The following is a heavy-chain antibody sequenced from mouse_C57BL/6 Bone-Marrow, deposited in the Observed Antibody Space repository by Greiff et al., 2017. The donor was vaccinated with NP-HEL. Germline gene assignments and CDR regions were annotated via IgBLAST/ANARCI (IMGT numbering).Heavy chain of an antibody. J-gene: IGHJ1*03. Sequence: EVQLQQSGPELVKPGASVKMSCKASGYTFTDYNMHWVKQSHGKSLEWIGYINPNNGGTSYNQKFKGKATLTVNKSSSTAYMELRSLTSEDSAVYYCARFITTVVAPYWYFDVWGTGTTVTVSS. V-gene: IGHV1-22*01. D-gene: IGHD1-1*01. CDR2: INPNNGGT. CDR1: GYTFTDYN. CDR3: ARFITTVVAPYWYFDV.